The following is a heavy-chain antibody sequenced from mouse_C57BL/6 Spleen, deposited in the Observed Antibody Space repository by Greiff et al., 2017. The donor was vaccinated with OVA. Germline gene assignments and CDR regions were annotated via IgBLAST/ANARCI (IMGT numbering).Heavy chain of an antibody. CDR3: TRSGGNWGDY. CDR2: IDPETGGT. D-gene: IGHD2-1*01. J-gene: IGHJ2*01. CDR1: GYTFTDYE. Sequence: QVQLQQSGAELVRPGASVTLSCKASGYTFTDYEMHWVKQTPVHGLEWIGAIDPETGGTAYNQKFKGKAILTADKSSRTAYMELRSLKSEDSAVYYCTRSGGNWGDYWGQGTTLTVSS. V-gene: IGHV1-15*01.